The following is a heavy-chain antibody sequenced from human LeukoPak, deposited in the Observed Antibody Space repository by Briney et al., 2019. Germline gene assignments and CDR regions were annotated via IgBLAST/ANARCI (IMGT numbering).Heavy chain of an antibody. D-gene: IGHD2-8*01. V-gene: IGHV3-23*01. J-gene: IGHJ4*02. CDR2: ISGSGGST. CDR1: GFTFSSYA. Sequence: GGSLRLSCAASGFTFSSYAMSWVRQAAGKGLEWVSAISGSGGSTYYADSVKGRFTISRDNSKNTLYLQLNSLRAEDTAVYYCAKVDVLMVYATFSSYYFDYWGQGTLVTVSS. CDR3: AKVDVLMVYATFSSYYFDY.